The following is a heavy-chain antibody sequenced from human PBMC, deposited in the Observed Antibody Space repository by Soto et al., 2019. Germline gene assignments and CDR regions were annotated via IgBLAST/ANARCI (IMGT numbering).Heavy chain of an antibody. CDR2: IYHSGST. CDR1: GGSISSSNW. D-gene: IGHD3-9*01. V-gene: IGHV4-4*02. CDR3: ASDRGLRYFDFDL. J-gene: IGHJ2*01. Sequence: QVQLQESGPGLVKPSGTLSLTCAVSGGSISSSNWWSWVRQPPGKGLEWIGEIYHSGSTNYNPSLQSRVTISVDKSKNQFSLKLSSVTAADTAVYYCASDRGLRYFDFDLWGRGTLVTVSS.